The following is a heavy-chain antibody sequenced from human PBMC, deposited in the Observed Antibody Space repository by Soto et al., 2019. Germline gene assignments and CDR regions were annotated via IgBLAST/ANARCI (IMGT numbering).Heavy chain of an antibody. CDR3: ASGSSSSGVFDY. CDR1: GGSFSGYY. J-gene: IGHJ4*02. CDR2: INHSGST. D-gene: IGHD6-6*01. Sequence: SETLSLTCAVYGGSFSGYYWSWIRQPPGKGLEWIGEINHSGSTNYNPSLKSRVTISVDTSKNQFSLKLSSVTAADTAVYYCASGSSSSGVFDYWGQGTLVTVSS. V-gene: IGHV4-34*01.